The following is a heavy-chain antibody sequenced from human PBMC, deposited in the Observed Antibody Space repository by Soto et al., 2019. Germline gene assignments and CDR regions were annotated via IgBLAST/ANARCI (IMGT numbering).Heavy chain of an antibody. J-gene: IGHJ6*02. CDR3: ASGGYDSSGYYLGGAYYYYGMDV. D-gene: IGHD3-22*01. CDR1: GFTFSSYS. CDR2: ISSSSSYI. V-gene: IGHV3-21*01. Sequence: EVQLVESGGGLVKPGGSLRLSCAASGFTFSSYSMNWVRQAPGKGLEWVSSISSSSSYIYYADSVKGRFTISRDNAKNSLYLQMNSLRAEDTAVYYCASGGYDSSGYYLGGAYYYYGMDVWGQGTTVTVSS.